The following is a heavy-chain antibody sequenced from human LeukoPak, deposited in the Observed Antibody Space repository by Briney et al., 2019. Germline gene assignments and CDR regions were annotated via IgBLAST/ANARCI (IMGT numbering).Heavy chain of an antibody. CDR1: GGTFSSYA. D-gene: IGHD2-21*02. J-gene: IGHJ5*02. Sequence: SVKVSCKASGGTFSSYAISWVRQAPGQGLEWMGRIIPILGIANYAQKFQGRVTITADKSMSTAYMELSSLRSEDTAVYYCARAVTATNWFDPWGQGTLVTVSS. CDR2: IIPILGIA. V-gene: IGHV1-69*04. CDR3: ARAVTATNWFDP.